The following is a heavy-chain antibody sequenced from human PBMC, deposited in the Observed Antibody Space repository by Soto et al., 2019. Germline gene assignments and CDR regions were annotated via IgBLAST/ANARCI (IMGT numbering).Heavy chain of an antibody. J-gene: IGHJ6*02. Sequence: QVQLVQSGAEVKKPGASVKVSCKASGYSFTDYHIHWVRQAPGQGLEWLGRINPKSGGTSTAQKFQGWVTMTTDTSISTAAMELTRLTSNDTAIYYCARGDSTDCSNGVCSFFYTPDMNVWAQGTTVTVSS. CDR2: INPKSGGT. V-gene: IGHV1-2*04. CDR3: ARGDSTDCSNGVCSFFYTPDMNV. D-gene: IGHD2-8*01. CDR1: GYSFTDYH.